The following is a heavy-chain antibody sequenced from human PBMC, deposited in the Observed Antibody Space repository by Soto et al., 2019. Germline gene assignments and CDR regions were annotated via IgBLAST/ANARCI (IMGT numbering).Heavy chain of an antibody. V-gene: IGHV3-23*01. Sequence: GGSLRLSCAASGFTFSSYAMSWVRQAPGKGLEWVSAISGSGGSTYYADSVKGRFTISRDNSKNTLYLQMNSLRAEDTAVYYCAKAPTSSGYWGYSFDYWGQGTLVTVSS. CDR1: GFTFSSYA. CDR2: ISGSGGST. J-gene: IGHJ4*02. CDR3: AKAPTSSGYWGYSFDY. D-gene: IGHD3-22*01.